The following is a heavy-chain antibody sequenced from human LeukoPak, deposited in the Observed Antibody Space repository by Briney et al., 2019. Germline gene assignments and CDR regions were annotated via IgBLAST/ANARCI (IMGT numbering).Heavy chain of an antibody. Sequence: GVSLRLSCAASGFSFSNYALSWVRQSPRQGLEWVSAITSSGDSTYYADSVKGRFTISRDNSKNTLYLQMSSLRADDTAVYYCAALGPPIDFWGQGTLVTVSS. CDR2: ITSSGDST. CDR3: AALGPPIDF. J-gene: IGHJ4*02. CDR1: GFSFSNYA. V-gene: IGHV3-23*01. D-gene: IGHD7-27*01.